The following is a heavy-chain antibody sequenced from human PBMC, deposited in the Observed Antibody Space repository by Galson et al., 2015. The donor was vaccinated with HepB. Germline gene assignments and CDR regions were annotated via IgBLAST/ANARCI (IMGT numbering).Heavy chain of an antibody. D-gene: IGHD6-13*01. V-gene: IGHV3-30*18. CDR1: GFTFSSYG. CDR3: AKDDQQLVMGY. J-gene: IGHJ4*02. Sequence: SLRLSCAASGFTFSSYGMHWVRQAPGKGLEWVAVISYDGSNKYYADSVKGRFTISRDNSKNTLYLQMNSLRAEDTAVYYCAKDDQQLVMGYWGQGTLVTVSS. CDR2: ISYDGSNK.